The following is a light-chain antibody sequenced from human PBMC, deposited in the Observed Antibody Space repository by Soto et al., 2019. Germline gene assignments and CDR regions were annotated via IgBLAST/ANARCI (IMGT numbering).Light chain of an antibody. Sequence: DIQMTQSPSTLSASVGERVTITCRASRSISSWLAWYQQKPGKAPKLRIDKASTLESGVQSRFSGSGSGTEFTLTISSLQPDDFATYYCQQYSNYYTFGQANQLAIK. CDR1: RSISSW. V-gene: IGKV1-5*03. J-gene: IGKJ2*01. CDR2: KAS. CDR3: QQYSNYYT.